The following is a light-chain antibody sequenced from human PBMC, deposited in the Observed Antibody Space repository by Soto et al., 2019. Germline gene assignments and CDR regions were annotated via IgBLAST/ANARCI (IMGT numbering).Light chain of an antibody. CDR2: EVS. Sequence: QSVLTQPASVSGSPGQSITISCTGTSSDVGGYNYVSWYQQHPGKAPKLMIYEVSNRPSGVSNRFSGSKSGNTASLTISGLQADHGAYHYYISYKSSSALVFGGGTK. V-gene: IGLV2-14*01. CDR3: ISYKSSSALV. J-gene: IGLJ2*01. CDR1: SSDVGGYNY.